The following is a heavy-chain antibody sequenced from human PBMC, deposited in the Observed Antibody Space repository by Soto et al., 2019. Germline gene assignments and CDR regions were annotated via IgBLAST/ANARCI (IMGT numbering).Heavy chain of an antibody. CDR3: ASGIFAVFITPSPYYYSYMDV. CDR2: IKQDGSEK. V-gene: IGHV3-7*01. D-gene: IGHD3-3*01. CDR1: GFTFSRSW. Sequence: EVQLVESGGGLVQPGGSLRLSCAASGFTFSRSWMSWVRQAPGKGLEWVANIKQDGSEKYYVDSVKGRFSISRDNAKNSLHLQRNSLRVEDTALYYCASGIFAVFITPSPYYYSYMDVWGKATTVTVSS. J-gene: IGHJ6*03.